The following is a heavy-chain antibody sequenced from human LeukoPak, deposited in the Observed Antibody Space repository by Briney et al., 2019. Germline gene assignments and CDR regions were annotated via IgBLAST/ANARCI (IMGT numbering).Heavy chain of an antibody. CDR2: ISWDGGST. J-gene: IGHJ4*02. V-gene: IGHV3-43*01. Sequence: GGSLRLSCAASGFTFDDYTMHWVRQAPGKGLEWVSLISWDGGSTYYADSVKGRFTISRDNSKNSLYLQMNSLRTEDTALYYCAKSTWFGDPFVYWGQGTLVTVSS. CDR1: GFTFDDYT. D-gene: IGHD3-10*01. CDR3: AKSTWFGDPFVY.